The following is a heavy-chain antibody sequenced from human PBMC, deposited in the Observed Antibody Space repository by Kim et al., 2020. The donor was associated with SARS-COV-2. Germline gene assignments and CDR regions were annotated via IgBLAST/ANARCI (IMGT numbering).Heavy chain of an antibody. CDR3: LRDRRGGASAI. CDR2: ITVRSNTI. V-gene: IGHV3-48*02. J-gene: IGHJ3*02. D-gene: IGHD3-10*01. Sequence: GGSLRLSCTTSGFSLSAYDMNWVRRAPGKGLEWLSFITVRSNTIYYANSVKGRFTISRDNAKNSLYLQMNSLRDEHTPLHYCLRDRRGGASAIWAQATMV. CDR1: GFSLSAYD.